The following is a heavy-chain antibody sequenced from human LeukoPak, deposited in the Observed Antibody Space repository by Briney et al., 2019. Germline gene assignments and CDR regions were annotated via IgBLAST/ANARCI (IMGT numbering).Heavy chain of an antibody. CDR2: INPSGGST. CDR1: GYTFTSYY. V-gene: IGHV1-46*01. Sequence: ASVKVSCKASGYTFTSYYMHWVRQAPGQGLERMGIINPSGGSTSYAQKFQGRVTMTRDTSTSTVYMELSSLRSEDTAVYYCARDPSGYYDSSGYRPFDYWGQGTLVTVSS. CDR3: ARDPSGYYDSSGYRPFDY. D-gene: IGHD3-22*01. J-gene: IGHJ4*02.